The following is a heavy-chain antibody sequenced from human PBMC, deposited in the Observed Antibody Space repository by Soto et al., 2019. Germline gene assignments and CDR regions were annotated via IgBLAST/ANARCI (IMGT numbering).Heavy chain of an antibody. D-gene: IGHD3-10*01. J-gene: IGHJ4*02. CDR1: GGTFNTYA. CDR2: ISPMFGAA. Sequence: QVQLVQSGAEMKKPGSSVKVSCQSSGGTFNTYAMNWVRQAPGQGPEWMGGISPMFGAANYAPKFQGRVTIPADESTATSYMQLSSLTSEATALYFCAREVQVHTPAFVYWGQGTLVTVSS. V-gene: IGHV1-69*19. CDR3: AREVQVHTPAFVY.